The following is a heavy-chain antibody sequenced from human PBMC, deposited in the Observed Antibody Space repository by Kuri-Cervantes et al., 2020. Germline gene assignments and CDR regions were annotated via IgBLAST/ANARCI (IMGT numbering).Heavy chain of an antibody. Sequence: ASVKVSCKVSGYTLTELSMHWVRQAPGKGLEWMGGFDPEDGETIYAQKFQGRVTMTEDTSTDTAYMELSSLRSEDTAMYYCATLGWLREDLDFDYWGQGTLVTVAS. CDR1: GYTLTELS. J-gene: IGHJ4*02. CDR2: FDPEDGET. V-gene: IGHV1-24*01. CDR3: ATLGWLREDLDFDY. D-gene: IGHD5-12*01.